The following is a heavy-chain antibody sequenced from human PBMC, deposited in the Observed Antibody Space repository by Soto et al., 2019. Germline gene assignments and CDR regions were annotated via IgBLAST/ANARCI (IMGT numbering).Heavy chain of an antibody. CDR3: VGGGYSGYDFYYYGMDV. CDR2: IIPIFGTA. D-gene: IGHD5-12*01. CDR1: GGTFSSYA. V-gene: IGHV1-69*13. Sequence: SVKVSCKASGGTFSSYAISWVRQAPGQGLEWMGGIIPIFGTANYAQKFQGRVTITADESTSTAYMELSSLRSEDTAEYYCVGGGYSGYDFYYYGMDVWGQGTTVTVSS. J-gene: IGHJ6*02.